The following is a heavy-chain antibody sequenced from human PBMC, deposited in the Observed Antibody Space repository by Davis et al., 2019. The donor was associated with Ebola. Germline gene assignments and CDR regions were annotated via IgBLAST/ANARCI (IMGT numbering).Heavy chain of an antibody. Sequence: AASVKVSCKAPGGTFRKYTITWVRQAPGQGLEWMGGIIPIFGTANYAQRFLGRVTITADKSTSTAYMELSSLGPEDTAVYYCAREDSESYFDSWGQGTLVTVSS. D-gene: IGHD1-26*01. CDR3: AREDSESYFDS. CDR1: GGTFRKYT. CDR2: IIPIFGTA. J-gene: IGHJ4*02. V-gene: IGHV1-69*06.